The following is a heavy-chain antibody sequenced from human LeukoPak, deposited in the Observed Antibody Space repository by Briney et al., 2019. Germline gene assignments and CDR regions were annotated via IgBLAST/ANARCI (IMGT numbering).Heavy chain of an antibody. D-gene: IGHD5-24*01. CDR3: VRDGYNWADF. V-gene: IGHV3-48*01. CDR2: ISRTSSPI. J-gene: IGHJ4*02. CDR1: GFTFDYFA. Sequence: GGSLRLSCAASGFTFDYFAMNWVRQAPGKGPEWVSYISRTSSPIYYPASVKGRFTVSRDNGGQSLYLQMHSLRVEDTALYYCVRDGYNWADFWGQGTLVTVSS.